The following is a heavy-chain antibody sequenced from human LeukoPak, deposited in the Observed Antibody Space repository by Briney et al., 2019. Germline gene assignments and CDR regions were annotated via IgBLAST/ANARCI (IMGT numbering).Heavy chain of an antibody. CDR2: INPSGGST. Sequence: ASVKVSCKASGYTFTSYYMHWVRQAPGQGLEWMGIINPSGGSTSYAQKFQGRVTMTRDTSTSTVYMELSSLRSEDTAVYYCAREVTMVRGSMNWFDPWGQGTLVTVSS. D-gene: IGHD3-10*01. CDR3: AREVTMVRGSMNWFDP. V-gene: IGHV1-46*01. CDR1: GYTFTSYY. J-gene: IGHJ5*02.